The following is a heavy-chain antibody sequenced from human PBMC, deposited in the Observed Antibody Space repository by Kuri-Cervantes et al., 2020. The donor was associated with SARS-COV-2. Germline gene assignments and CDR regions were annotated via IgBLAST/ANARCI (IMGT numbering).Heavy chain of an antibody. D-gene: IGHD2-21*01. J-gene: IGHJ4*02. Sequence: GESLKISCAASGFTFSRYAMHWVRQAPGKGLEWVAVISYDGSNKDYTASGKGRFTISRDNSQNTLYLQMKSLRTEDTALYYCARDRVGVHDSWGQRTLVTVSS. V-gene: IGHV3-30-3*01. CDR3: ARDRVGVHDS. CDR2: ISYDGSNK. CDR1: GFTFSRYA.